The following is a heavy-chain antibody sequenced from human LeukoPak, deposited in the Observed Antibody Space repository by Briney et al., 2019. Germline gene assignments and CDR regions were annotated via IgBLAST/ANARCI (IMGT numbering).Heavy chain of an antibody. Sequence: GASVKVSCKASGYSFNSYGISWVRQAPGQGLEWMGGIIPMFGTPNYAQRLQGRVTITADKSTKTAYMELSSLRSEDTAVYYCARAGIPGYSTNVTCSNWLDPWGQGTLVTVSS. CDR2: IIPMFGTP. CDR3: ARAGIPGYSTNVTCSNWLDP. CDR1: GYSFNSYG. V-gene: IGHV1-69*06. J-gene: IGHJ5*02. D-gene: IGHD2-8*01.